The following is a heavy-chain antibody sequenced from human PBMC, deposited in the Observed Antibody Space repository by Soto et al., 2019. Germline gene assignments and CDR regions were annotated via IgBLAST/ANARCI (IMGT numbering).Heavy chain of an antibody. CDR1: GGSIRPFI. CDR3: ARASVGYCSSTTCPPGMDV. V-gene: IGHV4-59*01. D-gene: IGHD2-2*03. CDR2: IYDTGHA. J-gene: IGHJ6*02. Sequence: PSETLSLTCSVSGGSIRPFIWTWVRQPPGKGLEYIGFIYDTGHANYNPSLKSRVTISVDTSKNEFSLKLTSVTAADTAVYYCARASVGYCSSTTCPPGMDVWGQGTTVTVSS.